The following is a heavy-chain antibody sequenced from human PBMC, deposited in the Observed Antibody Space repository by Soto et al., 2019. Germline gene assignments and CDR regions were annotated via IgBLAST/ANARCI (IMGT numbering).Heavy chain of an antibody. CDR3: TTDSYITSIIVRFDY. CDR2: VKSKNDGGTT. J-gene: IGHJ4*01. D-gene: IGHD3-22*01. CDR1: GFSFSNAW. V-gene: IGHV3-15*07. Sequence: GGSLRLSCAAAGFSFSNAWINWVRQDPGKGLEWVGRVKSKNDGGTTDFAAPVKGRFAISRDDSKNIVYLEMNSLQTEDTAIYYCTTDSYITSIIVRFDYWGHGTLVTVSS.